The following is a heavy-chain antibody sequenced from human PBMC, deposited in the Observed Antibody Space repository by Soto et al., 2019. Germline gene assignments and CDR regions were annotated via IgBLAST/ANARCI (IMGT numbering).Heavy chain of an antibody. Sequence: PSETLSLTCTVSGGSVSSGSYYWSWIRQPPGKGLEWIGYIYYSGSTNYNPSLKSRVTISADTSKNQFSLKLSSVTAADTAVYYCAREGTYDSSGYYFNYFDYWGQGTLVTVSS. J-gene: IGHJ4*02. D-gene: IGHD3-22*01. V-gene: IGHV4-61*01. CDR2: IYYSGST. CDR1: GGSVSSGSYY. CDR3: AREGTYDSSGYYFNYFDY.